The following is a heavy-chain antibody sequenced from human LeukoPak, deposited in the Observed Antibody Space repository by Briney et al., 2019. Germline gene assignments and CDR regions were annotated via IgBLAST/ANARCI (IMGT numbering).Heavy chain of an antibody. CDR3: AREGLYYDSSGYYDAGAFDI. CDR2: ISAYNGNT. V-gene: IGHV1-18*01. D-gene: IGHD3-22*01. Sequence: ASVKVSCKASGYSFTSYGISWVRRAPGQGLEWMGWISAYNGNTNYAQKLQGRVTMTTDTSTSTAYMELRSLRSDDTAVYYCAREGLYYDSSGYYDAGAFDIWGQGTMVTVSS. CDR1: GYSFTSYG. J-gene: IGHJ3*02.